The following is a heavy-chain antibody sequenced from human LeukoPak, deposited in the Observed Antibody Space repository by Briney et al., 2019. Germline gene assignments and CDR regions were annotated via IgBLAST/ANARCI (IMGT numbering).Heavy chain of an antibody. Sequence: GGSLRLSCTASGFTFGDYLMSWFRQAPGKGLEWIAFISGRTTQYAASVNGRFTISRDDSTSIAYLQMNSLTTEDTAVYYCSRGSGWLSVYWGQGTLCTVSS. CDR3: SRGSGWLSVY. D-gene: IGHD6-19*01. V-gene: IGHV3-49*03. J-gene: IGHJ4*02. CDR2: ISGRTT. CDR1: GFTFGDYL.